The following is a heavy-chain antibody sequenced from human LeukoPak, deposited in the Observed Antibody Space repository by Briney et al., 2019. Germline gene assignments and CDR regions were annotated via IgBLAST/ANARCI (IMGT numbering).Heavy chain of an antibody. D-gene: IGHD3-9*01. CDR3: ASSGYYDIVTGYPPNYFDY. CDR2: ISSSGSTI. J-gene: IGHJ4*02. CDR1: GFTFSSYE. Sequence: GGSLRLSCAASGFTFSSYEMNWVRQAPGKGLEWVSYISSSGSTIYYADSVKGRFTISRDNSKNSLYLQMNSLRAEDTAVYYCASSGYYDIVTGYPPNYFDYWGQGTLVTVSS. V-gene: IGHV3-48*03.